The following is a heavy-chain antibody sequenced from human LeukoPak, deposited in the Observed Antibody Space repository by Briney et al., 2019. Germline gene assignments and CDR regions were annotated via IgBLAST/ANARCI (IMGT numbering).Heavy chain of an antibody. D-gene: IGHD3-9*01. CDR1: GFTFSTYG. CDR2: IQYDGSNK. V-gene: IGHV3-30*02. Sequence: GGSLRLSCAASGFTFSTYGMYWVRQAAGKGLEWVAFIQYDGSNKYYADFVKGRFTISRDNSKNTLYLQMNSLRAEDTAVYYCAKGGRDILTGYQEYYFDYWGQGTLVTVSS. J-gene: IGHJ4*02. CDR3: AKGGRDILTGYQEYYFDY.